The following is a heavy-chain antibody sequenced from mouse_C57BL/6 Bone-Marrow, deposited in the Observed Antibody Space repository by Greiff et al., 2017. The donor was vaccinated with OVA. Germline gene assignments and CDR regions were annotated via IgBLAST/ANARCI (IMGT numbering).Heavy chain of an antibody. CDR3: ARSLLLLFAY. CDR2: IYPRSGNT. Sequence: VQLQQSGAELARPGASVKLSCKASGYTFTSYGISWVKQRTGQGLEWIGEIYPRSGNTYYNEKFKGKATLTADKSSSTAYMELRSLTSEDSAVYFCARSLLLLFAYWGQGTRVTVSA. V-gene: IGHV1-81*01. J-gene: IGHJ3*01. D-gene: IGHD2-1*01. CDR1: GYTFTSYG.